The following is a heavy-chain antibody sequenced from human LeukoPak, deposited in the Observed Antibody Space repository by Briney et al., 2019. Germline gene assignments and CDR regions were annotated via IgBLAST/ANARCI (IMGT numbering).Heavy chain of an antibody. CDR2: INTNNVNR. J-gene: IGHJ4*02. Sequence: ASVKVSCKASGYTFTSYGIQWVRQAPGKGLEWMGWINTNNVNRNYAQKLQGRVTMTTDTSTNTAYMELMSLTSDDTAVYYCARAGQLDYWGQGTLVTVSS. CDR1: GYTFTSYG. V-gene: IGHV1-18*01. CDR3: ARAGQLDY. D-gene: IGHD1-1*01.